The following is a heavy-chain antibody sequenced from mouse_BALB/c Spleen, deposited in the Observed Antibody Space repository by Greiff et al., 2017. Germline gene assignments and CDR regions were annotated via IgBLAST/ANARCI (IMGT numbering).Heavy chain of an antibody. Sequence: EVNLVESGGGLVKPGGSLKLSCAASGFTFSSYAMSWVRQSPEKRLEWVAEISSGGSYTYYPDTVTGRFTISRDNAKNTLYLEMSSLRSEDTAMYYCARDDGSLYAMDYWGQGTSVTVSS. J-gene: IGHJ4*01. D-gene: IGHD2-3*01. V-gene: IGHV5-9-4*01. CDR3: ARDDGSLYAMDY. CDR1: GFTFSSYA. CDR2: ISSGGSYT.